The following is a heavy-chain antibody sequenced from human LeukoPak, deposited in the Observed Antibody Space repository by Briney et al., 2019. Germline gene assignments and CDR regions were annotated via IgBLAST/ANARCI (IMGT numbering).Heavy chain of an antibody. CDR1: GFTFDDYA. D-gene: IGHD3-10*01. Sequence: PGRSLRLSCAASGFTFDDYAMHWVRQAPGKGLEWVSGISWNSGSIGYADSVKGRFTISRDNAKNSLYLQMNSLRAEDTALYYCAKASCGWFGEFCYYYGMDVWGQGTTVTVSS. V-gene: IGHV3-9*01. J-gene: IGHJ6*02. CDR2: ISWNSGSI. CDR3: AKASCGWFGEFCYYYGMDV.